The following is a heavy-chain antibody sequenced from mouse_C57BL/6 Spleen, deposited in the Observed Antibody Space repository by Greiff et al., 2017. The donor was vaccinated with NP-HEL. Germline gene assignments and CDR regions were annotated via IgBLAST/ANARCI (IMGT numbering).Heavy chain of an antibody. CDR1: GYSITSGYY. CDR3: ARNYYGSPFAY. V-gene: IGHV3-6*01. J-gene: IGHJ2*01. Sequence: EVQVVESGPGLVKPSQSLSLTCSVTGYSITSGYYWNWIRQFPGNKLEWMGYISYDGSNNYNPSLKNRISITRDTSKNQFFLKLNSVTTEDTATYYCARNYYGSPFAYWGQGTTLTVSS. CDR2: ISYDGSN. D-gene: IGHD1-1*01.